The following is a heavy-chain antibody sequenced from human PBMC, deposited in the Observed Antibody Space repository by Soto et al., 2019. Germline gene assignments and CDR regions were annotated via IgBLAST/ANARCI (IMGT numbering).Heavy chain of an antibody. CDR2: IYYSGST. CDR1: GGSISSYY. D-gene: IGHD3-3*01. CDR3: ARGFLEWLQHDY. J-gene: IGHJ4*02. Sequence: SETLSLTCTVSGGSISSYYWSWIRQPPGKGLEWIGYIYYSGSTNYNPSLKSRVTISVDTSKNQFSLKLSSVTAADTAVYYCARGFLEWLQHDYWGRGTLVTVSS. V-gene: IGHV4-59*01.